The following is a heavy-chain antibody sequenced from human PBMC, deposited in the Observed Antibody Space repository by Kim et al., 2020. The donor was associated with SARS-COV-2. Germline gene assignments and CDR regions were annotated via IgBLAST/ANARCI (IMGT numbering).Heavy chain of an antibody. Sequence: SETLSLTCAVSGGSISSSNWWSWVRQPPGKGLEWIGEIYHSGSTNYNPSLKSRVTISVDKSKNQFSLKLSSVTAADTAVYYCARGYSNYVGPGTAPAYYYYYYGMDVWGQGTTVTVSS. D-gene: IGHD4-4*01. V-gene: IGHV4-4*02. CDR3: ARGYSNYVGPGTAPAYYYYYYGMDV. CDR1: GGSISSSNW. J-gene: IGHJ6*02. CDR2: IYHSGST.